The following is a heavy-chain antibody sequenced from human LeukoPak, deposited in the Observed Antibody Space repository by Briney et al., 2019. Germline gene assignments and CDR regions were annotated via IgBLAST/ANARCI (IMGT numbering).Heavy chain of an antibody. CDR1: GASIRSDY. V-gene: IGHV4-59*01. J-gene: IGHJ4*02. D-gene: IGHD2-2*01. CDR3: VRELNSPAAALGPKCRRGDYFDS. CDR2: NSYRMNP. Sequence: SETLSLTCTVSGASIRSDYWSWIRQPPEKGLEWIGNNSYRMNPNYNPSLKRRLTISIDTSKIQFSLKMSSLTAADTAVYYCVRELNSPAAALGPKCRRGDYFDSWGQGTLVSVSS.